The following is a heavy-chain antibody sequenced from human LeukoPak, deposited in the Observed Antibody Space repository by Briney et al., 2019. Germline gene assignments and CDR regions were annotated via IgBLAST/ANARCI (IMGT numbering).Heavy chain of an antibody. D-gene: IGHD3-10*01. CDR2: ISGSGDNT. CDR3: AKGDYYGSSGLGSTSFDY. V-gene: IGHV3-23*01. J-gene: IGHJ4*02. Sequence: GGSLRLSCAASGFTFSSYAMSWVRQAPGKGLEWVSAISGSGDNTYYADSVKGRFTISRDNSKNTLYLQMNSLRAEDTALYYCAKGDYYGSSGLGSTSFDYWGQGTLVTVSS. CDR1: GFTFSSYA.